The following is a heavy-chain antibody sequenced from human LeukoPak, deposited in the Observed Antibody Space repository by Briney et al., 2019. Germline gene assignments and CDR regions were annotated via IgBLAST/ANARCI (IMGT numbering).Heavy chain of an antibody. CDR3: ARGEGSHSPNYYYYYGMDV. CDR2: IDPSDSYT. J-gene: IGHJ6*04. D-gene: IGHD1-26*01. Sequence: GESLKISCQGSGYSFTSYWISWVRQMPGKGLEWMGRIDPSDSYTNYSPSFQGHVTISADKSISTAYLQWSSLKASDTAMYYCARGEGSHSPNYYYYYGMDVWGKGTTVTVSS. V-gene: IGHV5-10-1*01. CDR1: GYSFTSYW.